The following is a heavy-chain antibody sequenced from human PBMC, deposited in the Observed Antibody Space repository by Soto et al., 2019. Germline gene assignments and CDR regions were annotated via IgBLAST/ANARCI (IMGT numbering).Heavy chain of an antibody. CDR2: IYYSGST. CDR1: EGSSISGGYH. J-gene: IGHJ5*02. Sequence: SETMCVPWTVAEGSSISGGYHRSCIRKPPGKGLEWIGYIYYSGSTNYNPSLKSRVTISVDTSRNQFSLKLSSVTAADTAVYYCARRYNSCFFHWFGLCGQGTLVTGSS. CDR3: ARRYNSCFFHWFGL. D-gene: IGHD2-15*01. V-gene: IGHV4-61*08.